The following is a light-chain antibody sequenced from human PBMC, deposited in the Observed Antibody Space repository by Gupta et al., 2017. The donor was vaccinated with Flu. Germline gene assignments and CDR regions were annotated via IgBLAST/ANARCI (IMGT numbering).Light chain of an antibody. V-gene: IGLV2-14*01. CDR1: SSDIGSHDY. CDR2: DVS. CDR3: CSYKDSSTPLYV. J-gene: IGLJ1*01. Sequence: QSAPTHPSPVSGSLLQSSTISCTGTSSDIGSHDYVSSYQQHPGKAPKLMIYDVSNRPSGVSHRFSGYKSDNTAFLNISGLQAEDEADYYCCSYKDSSTPLYVFGTGTKVTVL.